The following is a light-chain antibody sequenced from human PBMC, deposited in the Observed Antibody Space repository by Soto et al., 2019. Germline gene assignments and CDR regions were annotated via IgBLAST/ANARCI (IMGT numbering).Light chain of an antibody. CDR1: QSINRW. V-gene: IGKV1-5*03. CDR2: KAS. J-gene: IGKJ2*01. CDR3: HQYSSYSYT. Sequence: DIQMTQSPSTLSASVGDRVTITCRASQSINRWLAWYQQTPGKAPKLLIYKASNLETGVPSRFSGSGSGTEFTLTIRSLQPDDFATYYCHQYSSYSYTFGQGTKLEIK.